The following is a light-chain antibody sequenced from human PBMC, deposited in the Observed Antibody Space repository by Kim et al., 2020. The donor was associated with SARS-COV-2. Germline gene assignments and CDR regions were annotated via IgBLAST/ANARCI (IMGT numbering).Light chain of an antibody. CDR2: RNY. CDR1: GSNIGNTY. Sequence: GQSVTISCSGSGSNIGNTYVCWYQQRPGTAPKLLIYRNYQRPSGVPDRFSGSKSGTSASLAISGLRSEDEADYYCAASDDSLSGVVFGGGTQLTVL. J-gene: IGLJ2*01. V-gene: IGLV1-47*01. CDR3: AASDDSLSGVV.